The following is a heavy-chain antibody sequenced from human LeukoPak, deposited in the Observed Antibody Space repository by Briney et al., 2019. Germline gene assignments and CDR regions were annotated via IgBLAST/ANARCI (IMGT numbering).Heavy chain of an antibody. V-gene: IGHV3-11*01. CDR3: ARDLQGGNYDFWSGYRYYYYYMDV. D-gene: IGHD3-3*01. CDR2: ISSSGSTI. J-gene: IGHJ6*03. CDR1: GFTFSDYY. Sequence: GGSLRLSCAASGFTFSDYYMSWIRQVPGKGLEWVSYISSSGSTIYYADSVKGRFTISRDNAKNSLYLQMNSLRAEDTAVYYCARDLQGGNYDFWSGYRYYYYYMDVWGKGTTVTVSS.